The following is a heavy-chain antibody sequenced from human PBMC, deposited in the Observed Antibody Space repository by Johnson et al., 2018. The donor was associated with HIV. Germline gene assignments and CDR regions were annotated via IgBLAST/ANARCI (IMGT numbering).Heavy chain of an antibody. CDR2: INWNGGST. V-gene: IGHV3-20*04. Sequence: VQLVESGGGLVQPGGSLRLSCAASGFTFSSYWMSWVRQAPGKGLEWVSGINWNGGSTGYADSLKGRFTISRDNAKNTLYLQMNSLRAEDTAVYYCARGKKQWLDEDAFDIWGQGTMVTVSS. J-gene: IGHJ3*02. CDR3: ARGKKQWLDEDAFDI. CDR1: GFTFSSYW. D-gene: IGHD6-19*01.